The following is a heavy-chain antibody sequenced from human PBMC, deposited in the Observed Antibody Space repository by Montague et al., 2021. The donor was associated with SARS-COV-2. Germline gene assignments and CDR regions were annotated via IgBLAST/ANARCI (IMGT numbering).Heavy chain of an antibody. D-gene: IGHD1-1*01. CDR1: GASVGSSD. CDR3: ARETMTTDAFDI. CDR2: FYSVGST. Sequence: SGTLSLTCTVSGASVGSSDWGWIRQSPGKGLEWIGYFYSVGSTDYNPSLKSRATISRDTSKNQFSLKVRSVTAADTAVYYCARETMTTDAFDIWGQGTMVTVSS. J-gene: IGHJ3*02. V-gene: IGHV4-59*02.